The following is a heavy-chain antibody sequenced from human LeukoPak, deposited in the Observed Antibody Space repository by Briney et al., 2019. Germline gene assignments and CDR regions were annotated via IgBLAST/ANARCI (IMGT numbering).Heavy chain of an antibody. CDR2: INHSGST. Sequence: PSETLSLTCAVYGGSFSGYYWSWIRQPPGKGLEWIGEINHSGSTNYNPSLKSRVTISVDTSKNQFSLKLSSVTAADTAVYYCAKRIHDYDDYWGQGTLVTVSS. V-gene: IGHV4-34*01. CDR1: GGSFSGYY. D-gene: IGHD5-18*01. CDR3: AKRIHDYDDY. J-gene: IGHJ4*02.